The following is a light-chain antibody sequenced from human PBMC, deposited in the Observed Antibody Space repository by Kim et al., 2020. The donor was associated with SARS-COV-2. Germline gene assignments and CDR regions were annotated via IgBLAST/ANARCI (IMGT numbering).Light chain of an antibody. CDR3: AAWDASLNGWV. CDR2: ANG. V-gene: IGLV1-44*01. CDR1: NSNIGSHT. Sequence: GQRVTISCSGSNSNIGSHTVNWYQHFPGTAPKLLIYANGHRPSGVPDRFSGSKSDSSASLAISGLQSEDEADYYCAAWDASLNGWVFGGGTQLTVL. J-gene: IGLJ3*02.